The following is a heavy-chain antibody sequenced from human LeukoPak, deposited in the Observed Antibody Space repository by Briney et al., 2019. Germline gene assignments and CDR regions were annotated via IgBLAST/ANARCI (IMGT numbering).Heavy chain of an antibody. V-gene: IGHV4-39*01. CDR3: ARPTFRRTYYYDRRGFPLGFVP. CDR1: GVSISKSDSY. D-gene: IGHD3-22*01. J-gene: IGHJ5*02. Sequence: SETLSLTCTVSGVSISKSDSYWGWIRQPPGKGLEWIGSMYHSGSTHYNPSLKSRVTISVDTSKNQFSLILSSVTAADTAVYNSARPTFRRTYYYDRRGFPLGFVPWGQGTLVTVSS. CDR2: MYHSGST.